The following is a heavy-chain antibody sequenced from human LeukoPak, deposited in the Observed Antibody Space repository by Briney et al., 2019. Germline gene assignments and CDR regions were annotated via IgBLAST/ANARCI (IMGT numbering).Heavy chain of an antibody. Sequence: ASVKVSRKVSGFTLISYHMNWVRQAPGQGLEWMGWINTNTGNPTYAQGFTGRFVFSLDTSVNTAYLQIIGLEAEDTAVYYCLRDIVRTAYDLWGQGTLVTVSS. CDR1: GFTLISYH. V-gene: IGHV7-4-1*02. CDR3: LRDIVRTAYDL. J-gene: IGHJ5*02. D-gene: IGHD3-10*01. CDR2: INTNTGNP.